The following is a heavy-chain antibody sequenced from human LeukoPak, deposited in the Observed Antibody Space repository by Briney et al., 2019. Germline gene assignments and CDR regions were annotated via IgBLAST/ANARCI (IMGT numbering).Heavy chain of an antibody. CDR1: GYSFTSYW. D-gene: IGHD6-19*01. J-gene: IGHJ4*02. V-gene: IGHV5-51*01. CDR3: PRLLRYSSGWPQYFDY. CDR2: IYPGDSDT. Sequence: GESLKISCKGSGYSFTSYWIGWVRQMPGKGLEWMGIIYPGDSDTRYSPSFQGQVTISADKSISTAYLQWSSLKASDTAMYYCPRLLRYSSGWPQYFDYWGQGTLVALSS.